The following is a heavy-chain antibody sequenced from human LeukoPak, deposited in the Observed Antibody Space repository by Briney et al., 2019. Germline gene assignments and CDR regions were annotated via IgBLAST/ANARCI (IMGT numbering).Heavy chain of an antibody. J-gene: IGHJ4*02. D-gene: IGHD1-14*01. CDR3: TRYNNDHFDY. Sequence: GGSLRLSCAASGFTFSSDDMNWVRQAPGKGLEWVAVIAYDGSRAFYADSVKGRFTISRDNSKNTMSVQMDDLRAEDTAVYYCTRYNNDHFDYWGQGTLVTVSS. CDR1: GFTFSSDD. V-gene: IGHV3-33*08. CDR2: IAYDGSRA.